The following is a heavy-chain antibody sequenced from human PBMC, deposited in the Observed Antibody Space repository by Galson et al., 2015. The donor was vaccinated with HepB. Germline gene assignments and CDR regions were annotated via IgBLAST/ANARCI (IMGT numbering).Heavy chain of an antibody. CDR3: ASDGVATIWGWGFDP. Sequence: SVKVSCKASGGTFSSYTISWVRQAPGQGLEWMGRIIPILGIANYAQKFQGRVTITADKSTSTAYMELSSLRSEDTAVYYCASDGVATIWGWGFDPWGQGTLVTVSS. V-gene: IGHV1-69*02. D-gene: IGHD5-12*01. CDR2: IIPILGIA. J-gene: IGHJ5*02. CDR1: GGTFSSYT.